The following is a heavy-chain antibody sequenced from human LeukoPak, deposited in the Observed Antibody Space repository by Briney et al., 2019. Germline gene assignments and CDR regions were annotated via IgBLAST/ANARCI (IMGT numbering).Heavy chain of an antibody. CDR2: INHSGST. Sequence: KPSETLSLTCAVYGVSFSGYYWSWIRQPPGKGLEWLGEINHSGSTNYNPSLKSRVTISVDTSKNQFSLKLSSVTAADTAVYYCARGPTTAIYSSSWYTSFYWGQGTLVTVSS. CDR3: ARGPTTAIYSSSWYTSFY. D-gene: IGHD6-13*01. CDR1: GVSFSGYY. J-gene: IGHJ4*02. V-gene: IGHV4-34*01.